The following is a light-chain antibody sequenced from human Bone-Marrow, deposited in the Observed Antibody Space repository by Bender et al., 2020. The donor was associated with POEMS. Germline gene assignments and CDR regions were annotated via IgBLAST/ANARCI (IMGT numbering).Light chain of an antibody. J-gene: IGLJ3*02. CDR2: EVS. CDR3: ISYTSSNTPEM. Sequence: QSALTQPASVSGSPGQSITISCTGTSSDIGGYNYVSWLQHHPGKAPKLMIFEVSDRPSGVSNRFSGSKSGNTASLTISGLLAEDEADYYCISYTSSNTPEMFGGGTKVTVL. V-gene: IGLV2-14*01. CDR1: SSDIGGYNY.